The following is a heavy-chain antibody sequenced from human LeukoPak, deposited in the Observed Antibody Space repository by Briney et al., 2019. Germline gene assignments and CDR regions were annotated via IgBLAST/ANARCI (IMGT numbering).Heavy chain of an antibody. J-gene: IGHJ4*02. CDR2: ISNDGNNK. Sequence: GGSLGLSCGVSGFTFSNNAMHWVRQAPGKGLEWVALISNDGNNKHYADSVKGRFTISRDNSRNTLYLQMNSLRTEDTAVYYCAKDLGLRGIYGPRGGKTIDYWGQGTLVTVSS. CDR1: GFTFSNNA. D-gene: IGHD2-21*01. CDR3: AKDLGLRGIYGPRGGKTIDY. V-gene: IGHV3-30*18.